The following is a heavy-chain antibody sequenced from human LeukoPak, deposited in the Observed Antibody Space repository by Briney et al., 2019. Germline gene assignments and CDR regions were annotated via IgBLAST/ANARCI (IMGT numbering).Heavy chain of an antibody. CDR1: GGSISSSNW. V-gene: IGHV4-4*02. CDR2: IYHSGST. J-gene: IGHJ4*02. Sequence: ASETLSLTCAVSGGSISSSNWWSWVRQPPGKGLEWIGEIYHSGSTNYNPSLKSRVTISVDKSKNQFSLNLSSVTAADTAVYYCAREHYDFWNGSQRRGYFDYWGQGTLVTVSS. D-gene: IGHD3-3*01. CDR3: AREHYDFWNGSQRRGYFDY.